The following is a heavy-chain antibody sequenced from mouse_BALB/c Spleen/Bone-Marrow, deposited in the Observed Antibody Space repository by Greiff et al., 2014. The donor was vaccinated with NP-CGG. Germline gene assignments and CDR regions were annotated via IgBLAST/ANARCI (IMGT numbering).Heavy chain of an antibody. J-gene: IGHJ4*01. Sequence: VNLVESGPGLVAPSQSLSITCTVSGFSLTIYGVHWVRQPPGKGLEWLGVIWADGSTNYNSALMSRLSISKDNSKSQVFFKMNSLQTEDTAMYYCARITTATGAMDYWGQGTSVTVSS. CDR3: ARITTATGAMDY. D-gene: IGHD1-2*01. V-gene: IGHV2-9*02. CDR1: GFSLTIYG. CDR2: IWADGST.